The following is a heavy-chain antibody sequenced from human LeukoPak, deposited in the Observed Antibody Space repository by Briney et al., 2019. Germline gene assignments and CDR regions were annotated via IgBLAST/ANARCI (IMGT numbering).Heavy chain of an antibody. CDR2: ISGSGGST. J-gene: IGHJ4*02. CDR3: AKEGITMIVVVITREDYYFGY. CDR1: GFTFSSYA. D-gene: IGHD3-22*01. Sequence: GGSLRLSCAASGFTFSSYAMSWVRQAPGKGLEWVSAISGSGGSTYYADSVKGRFTISRDNSKNTLYLQMNSLRAEDTAVYYCAKEGITMIVVVITREDYYFGYWGQGTLVTVSS. V-gene: IGHV3-23*01.